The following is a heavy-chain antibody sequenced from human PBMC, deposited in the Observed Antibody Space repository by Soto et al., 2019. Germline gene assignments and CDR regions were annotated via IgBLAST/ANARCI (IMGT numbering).Heavy chain of an antibody. CDR2: IIPILGIA. V-gene: IGHV1-69*08. CDR1: GGTFSSYT. D-gene: IGHD6-19*01. Sequence: QVQLVQSGAEVKKPGSSVKVSCKASGGTFSSYTISWVRQAPGQGLEWMGRIIPILGIANNAQKFQGRVTSTADKSTSTAYMELSSLRSEDTAVYYCARDSAIAVAGGPFDYWGQGTLVTVSS. J-gene: IGHJ4*02. CDR3: ARDSAIAVAGGPFDY.